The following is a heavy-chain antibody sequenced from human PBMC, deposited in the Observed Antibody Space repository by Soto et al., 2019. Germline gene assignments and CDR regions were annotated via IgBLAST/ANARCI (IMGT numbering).Heavy chain of an antibody. CDR2: INPSGGST. Sequence: QVQLVQSGAEVKKPGASVKDSCKASGYTFTSYYMHWVRQAPGQGLEWMGIINPSGGSTSYAQKFQGRVTMTRDTSTSTVYMELSSLRSEDTAVYYCATRYYGGTSLVDYWGQGTLVTVSS. V-gene: IGHV1-46*01. CDR3: ATRYYGGTSLVDY. CDR1: GYTFTSYY. J-gene: IGHJ4*02. D-gene: IGHD4-17*01.